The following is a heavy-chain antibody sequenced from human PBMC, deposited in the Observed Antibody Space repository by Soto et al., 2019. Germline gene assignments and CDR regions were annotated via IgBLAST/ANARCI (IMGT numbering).Heavy chain of an antibody. J-gene: IGHJ4*02. CDR2: IYHSGST. Sequence: SETLSLTCAVSSGSISSPNWWSWVRPPPGKGLEWIGEIYHSGSTRYNPSLQSRVTISVDTSKNQFSLRLTSVAAADTAVYYCARQAPYGSVRIYDYWGQGSLVTVSS. D-gene: IGHD3-10*01. CDR3: ARQAPYGSVRIYDY. CDR1: SGSISSPNW. V-gene: IGHV4-4*02.